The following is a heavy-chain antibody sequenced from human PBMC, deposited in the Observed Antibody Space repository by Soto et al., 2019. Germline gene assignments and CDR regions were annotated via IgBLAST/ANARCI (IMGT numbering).Heavy chain of an antibody. J-gene: IGHJ3*02. D-gene: IGHD2-8*01. CDR2: ITGSGDST. CDR1: GFTFSSHV. V-gene: IGHV3-23*01. Sequence: GSLRLSCAVSGFTFSSHVMSWVRQAPGKGLEWVSSITGSGDSTYYADSVKGRFTVSRDKSKNTLYLQMNSLRDEDTAVYYCAKDLIAGNGVWEAFDMWGRGTKVTVSS. CDR3: AKDLIAGNGVWEAFDM.